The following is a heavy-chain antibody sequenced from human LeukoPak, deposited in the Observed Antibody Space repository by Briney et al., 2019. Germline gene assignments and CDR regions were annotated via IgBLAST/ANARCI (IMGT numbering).Heavy chain of an antibody. CDR3: ARLKFYDSTGYSPVYYMDV. V-gene: IGHV4-4*07. CDR1: GGSIISNY. D-gene: IGHD3-22*01. J-gene: IGHJ6*03. CDR2: IYGSGIT. Sequence: SETLSLTCTVSGGSIISNYWSWIRQSAGTGLEWIGRIYGSGITDYNPSLKSRVTMSLDTSRKQFSLRLTSVTAADTAVYYCARLKFYDSTGYSPVYYMDVWGKGTTVSAFS.